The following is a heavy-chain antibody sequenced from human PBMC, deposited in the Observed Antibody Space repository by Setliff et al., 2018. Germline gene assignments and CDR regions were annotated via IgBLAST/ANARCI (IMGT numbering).Heavy chain of an antibody. J-gene: IGHJ4*02. V-gene: IGHV1-18*03. D-gene: IGHD3-22*01. Sequence: ASVKVSCKASGYTFDNYGITWVRQAPGQGLEWMGWINNYSFKTTYPQKFLDRVTVTNDKSAPTAYMELKSLRSDDMAVYYCARINFYVSSGYYYAPDFWGQGTLVTVSS. CDR1: GYTFDNYG. CDR2: INNYSFKT. CDR3: ARINFYVSSGYYYAPDF.